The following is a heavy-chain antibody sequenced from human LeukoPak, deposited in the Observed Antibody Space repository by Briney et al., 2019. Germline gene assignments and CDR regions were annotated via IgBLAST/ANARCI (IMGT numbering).Heavy chain of an antibody. CDR2: ISSSSNYI. J-gene: IGHJ4*02. V-gene: IGHV3-21*01. CDR3: ARDGTVYSGYDLVY. D-gene: IGHD5-12*01. CDR1: GFTFSSYS. Sequence: PGGSLRLSCAASGFTFSSYSMNWVRQAPGKGLEWVSSISSSSNYIYYADSVKGRFTISRDNAKNSLYLQMNSLRAEDTAVYYCARDGTVYSGYDLVYWGQGTLVTVSS.